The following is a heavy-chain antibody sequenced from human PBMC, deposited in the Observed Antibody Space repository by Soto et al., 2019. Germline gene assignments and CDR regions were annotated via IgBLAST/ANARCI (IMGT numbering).Heavy chain of an antibody. CDR2: IKSDGSYT. CDR3: EWSYWPVVNF. D-gene: IGHD1-26*01. J-gene: IGHJ4*02. CDR1: RFTLSNYW. V-gene: IGHV3-74*01. Sequence: GGSLRLSCEASRFTLSNYWMHWVRQAPGKGLVWVSRIKSDGSYTSYADSVKGRFTISRDSAKNTVYLQMNSLTVEDTAVYYCEWSYWPVVNFWGQGIVVTVSS.